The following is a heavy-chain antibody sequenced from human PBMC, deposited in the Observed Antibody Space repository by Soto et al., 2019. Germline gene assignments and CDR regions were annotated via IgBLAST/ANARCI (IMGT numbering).Heavy chain of an antibody. V-gene: IGHV4-38-2*01. CDR2: INRSEKT. CDR1: GYYGSYGCY. Sequence: SETLSVTCAVSGYYGSYGCYLVWIRQPPGKGLEWIGSINRSEKTYYNPSLKSRLTISVDTSKNQISLTLSSVTAADTAIYYCARSGDDYGSYVDYWGQGTLVTVSS. J-gene: IGHJ4*02. CDR3: ARSGDDYGSYVDY. D-gene: IGHD4-17*01.